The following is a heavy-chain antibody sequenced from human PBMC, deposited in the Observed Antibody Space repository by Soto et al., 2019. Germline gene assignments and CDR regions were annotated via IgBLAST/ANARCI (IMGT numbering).Heavy chain of an antibody. CDR3: AKAPGVQTHFVY. CDR2: FDPEDGET. Sequence: ASVKVSCKVSGYTLTELSMHWVRQAPGKGLEWMGGFDPEDGETIYAQKFQGRVTMTEDTSTDTAYIELSSLRSEDTAVYYCAKAPGVQTHFVYWGQGTLVIVSS. D-gene: IGHD3-10*01. J-gene: IGHJ4*02. V-gene: IGHV1-24*01. CDR1: GYTLTELS.